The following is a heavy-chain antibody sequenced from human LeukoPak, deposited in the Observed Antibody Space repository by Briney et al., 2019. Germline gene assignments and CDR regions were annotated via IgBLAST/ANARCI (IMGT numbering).Heavy chain of an antibody. Sequence: GGSLRLSCAASGFTFSTYRMNWVRQAPGKGLEWVSSISSSSSYIYYADSVKGRLTISRDNAKNSLYLQMNSLRAEDTAVYYCARAPPSRVPDAFDIWGQGTMVTVSS. D-gene: IGHD2-2*01. CDR1: GFTFSTYR. V-gene: IGHV3-21*01. J-gene: IGHJ3*02. CDR2: ISSSSSYI. CDR3: ARAPPSRVPDAFDI.